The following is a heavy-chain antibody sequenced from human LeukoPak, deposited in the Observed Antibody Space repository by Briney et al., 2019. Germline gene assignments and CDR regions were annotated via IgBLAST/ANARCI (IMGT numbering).Heavy chain of an antibody. J-gene: IGHJ4*02. Sequence: SETLSLTCTVSGGSISSGGYYWSWIRQHPGKGLEWIGYIYYSGSTYYNPSLKSRVTISVDTSKNQFSLKLSSVTAADTAVYYCARIRNVRELSFDYWGQGTLVTVSS. CDR1: GGSISSGGYY. V-gene: IGHV4-31*03. CDR3: ARIRNVRELSFDY. D-gene: IGHD1-26*01. CDR2: IYYSGST.